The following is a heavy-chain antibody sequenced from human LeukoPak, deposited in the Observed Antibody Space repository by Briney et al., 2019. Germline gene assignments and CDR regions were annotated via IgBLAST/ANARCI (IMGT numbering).Heavy chain of an antibody. J-gene: IGHJ6*02. V-gene: IGHV3-74*01. Sequence: GGSLRLSCAASGFTLSSYWMHWVRQAPGKGLVWVSNIHSDGSITNYADSVKGRFTISRDNAKNTLYLQMNSLRAEDTAVYYCAKVRGSGYANYYYYGMDVWGQGTTVTVSS. D-gene: IGHD3-22*01. CDR2: IHSDGSIT. CDR1: GFTLSSYW. CDR3: AKVRGSGYANYYYYGMDV.